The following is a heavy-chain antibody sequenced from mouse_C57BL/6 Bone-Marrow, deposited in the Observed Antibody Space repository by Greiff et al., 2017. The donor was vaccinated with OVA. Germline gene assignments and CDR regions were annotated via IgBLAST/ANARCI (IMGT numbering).Heavy chain of an antibody. D-gene: IGHD5-2*01. V-gene: IGHV1-75*01. CDR2: IFPGSGSS. Sequence: QVQLQQSGPELVKPGASVKISCKASGYTFTDYYINWVKQRPGQGLEWIGWIFPGSGSSYYNEKFKGKATLTVDKSSSTAYMLLRSLTSEDSAVYFCARSNIDYWGQGTTLTVSS. CDR1: GYTFTDYY. CDR3: ARSNIDY. J-gene: IGHJ2*01.